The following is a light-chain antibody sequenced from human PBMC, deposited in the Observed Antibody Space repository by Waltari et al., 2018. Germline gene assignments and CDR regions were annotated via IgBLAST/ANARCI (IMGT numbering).Light chain of an antibody. Sequence: DVVVTQSPLSLPVTLGQPASISCRSSQSLVSRDGNTYLYWFQQRPGQSPRRPIYKVSNRDSGVPDRFSGSGSGTDFTLKISRVEADDVAVYYCHQYYIPPLTFGQGTRLEIK. J-gene: IGKJ5*01. CDR3: HQYYIPPLT. V-gene: IGKV2-30*01. CDR2: KVS. CDR1: QSLVSRDGNTY.